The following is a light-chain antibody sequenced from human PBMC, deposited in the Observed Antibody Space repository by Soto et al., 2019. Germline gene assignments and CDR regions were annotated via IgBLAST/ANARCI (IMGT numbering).Light chain of an antibody. V-gene: IGKV1-39*01. CDR3: LQTYNLPRT. J-gene: IGKJ1*01. CDR1: LNIGDS. Sequence: DIHMTQSPSSLSASLWDIVTITWRASLNIGDSLSWFQQKAGKPPTQLIYGASALQSGVPVRFSGSASGTDFTLTIRNMQREDFATYYCLQTYNLPRTFGQGTKVDIK. CDR2: GAS.